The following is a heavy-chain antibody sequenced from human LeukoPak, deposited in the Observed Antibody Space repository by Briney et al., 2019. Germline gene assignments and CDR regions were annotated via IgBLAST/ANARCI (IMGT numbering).Heavy chain of an antibody. CDR1: GYTFTYYY. CDR3: ARPLTSAAGSYEFVY. J-gene: IGHJ4*02. Sequence: ASVKVSCKASGYTFTYYYMHWVRQAPGQGLEWMAIINTSGGSTNYAQKFQGRLTVPRDTSASTVYMELSSLRSEDTAVYYCARPLTSAAGSYEFVYWGQGTLVTVSS. D-gene: IGHD6-13*01. V-gene: IGHV1-46*01. CDR2: INTSGGST.